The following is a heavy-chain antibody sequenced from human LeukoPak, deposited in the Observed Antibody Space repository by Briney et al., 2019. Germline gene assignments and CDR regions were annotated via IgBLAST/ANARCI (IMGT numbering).Heavy chain of an antibody. CDR3: ARRLGYCSSTSCSVGAFDI. V-gene: IGHV4-30-2*01. D-gene: IGHD2-2*01. CDR2: IYHSGST. J-gene: IGHJ3*02. Sequence: SETLSLTCAVSGDSISSGGYSWSWIRQPPGKGLEWIGYIYHSGSTYYNPSLKSRVTISVDRSKNQFSLKLSSVTAADTAVYYCARRLGYCSSTSCSVGAFDIWGQGTMVTVSS. CDR1: GDSISSGGYS.